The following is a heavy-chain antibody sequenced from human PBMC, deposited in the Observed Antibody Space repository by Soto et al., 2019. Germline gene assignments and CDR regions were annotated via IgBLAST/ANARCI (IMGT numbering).Heavy chain of an antibody. CDR1: GYTFTSYG. Sequence: QVQLVQSGAEVKKPGASVKVSCKASGYTFTSYGISWVRQAPGQGLEWMGWISAYNGNTNYAQKLQGRVTMTTDTSTSTAYTQLSSLRSDDTAVYYCARAYALGYCSGGRCKADYWGQGTLVTVSS. CDR2: ISAYNGNT. J-gene: IGHJ4*02. V-gene: IGHV1-18*01. CDR3: ARAYALGYCSGGRCKADY. D-gene: IGHD2-15*01.